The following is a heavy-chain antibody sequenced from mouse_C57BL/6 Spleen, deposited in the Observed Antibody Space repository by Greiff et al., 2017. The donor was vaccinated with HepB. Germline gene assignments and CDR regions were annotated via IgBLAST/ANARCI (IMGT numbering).Heavy chain of an antibody. D-gene: IGHD3-2*02. CDR3: ASHSSGSFAY. Sequence: EVRRQQGVAELVRPVWGVKVSCTASGFNIKNTYMHWVKQRPEQGLEWIGRIDPANGNTKYAPKFQGKATITADTSSNTAYLQLSSLTSEDTAIYYCASHSSGSFAYWGQGTLVTVSA. J-gene: IGHJ3*01. CDR1: GFNIKNTY. V-gene: IGHV14-3*01. CDR2: IDPANGNT.